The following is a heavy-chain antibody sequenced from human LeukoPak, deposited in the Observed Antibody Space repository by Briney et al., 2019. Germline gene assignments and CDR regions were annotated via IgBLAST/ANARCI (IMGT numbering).Heavy chain of an antibody. CDR2: IIPIFGTA. Sequence: SVKVSCKSSGGTFSRYAISWVRQAPGQGLEWMGGIIPIFGTANYAQKFQGRVTITADESTSTAYMGVSSLRSEDTAVYYCARAYSGYDFFDYWGQGILVTVSS. CDR3: ARAYSGYDFFDY. J-gene: IGHJ4*02. V-gene: IGHV1-69*13. CDR1: GGTFSRYA. D-gene: IGHD5-12*01.